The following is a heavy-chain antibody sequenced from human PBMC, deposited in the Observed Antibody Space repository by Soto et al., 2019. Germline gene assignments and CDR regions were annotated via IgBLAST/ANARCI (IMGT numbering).Heavy chain of an antibody. D-gene: IGHD6-19*01. J-gene: IGHJ6*02. CDR2: ISGSGGST. V-gene: IGHV3-23*01. Sequence: TGGSLRLSCAASGFTFSSYAMSWVRQAPGKGLGWVSAISGSGGSTYDADSVKGRFTISRDNSKNTLYLQMNSLRAEDTAVYYCANGPSPERIAVAGILPQRYYYYGMDVWGQGTTVTVSS. CDR3: ANGPSPERIAVAGILPQRYYYYGMDV. CDR1: GFTFSSYA.